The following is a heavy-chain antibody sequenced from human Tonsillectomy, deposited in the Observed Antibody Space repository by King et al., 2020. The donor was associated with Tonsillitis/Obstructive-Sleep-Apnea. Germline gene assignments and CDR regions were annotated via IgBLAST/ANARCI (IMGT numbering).Heavy chain of an antibody. J-gene: IGHJ5*02. CDR3: ARGPTMSGTRWFDP. CDR1: GYTFTDYY. V-gene: IGHV1-2*02. Sequence: VQLVQSGAEVKKPGASVKVSCKASGYTFTDYYVHWVRQAPGQGLEWMGWINPSSGGTNYAQKFQGRVTLTRDTSISTAYMELSSLRSDDTAFYYCARGPTMSGTRWFDPWGQGTLVTVSS. D-gene: IGHD6-13*01. CDR2: INPSSGGT.